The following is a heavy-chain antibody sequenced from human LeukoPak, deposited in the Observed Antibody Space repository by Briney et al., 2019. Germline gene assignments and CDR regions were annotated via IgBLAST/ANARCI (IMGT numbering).Heavy chain of an antibody. V-gene: IGHV2-70*11. CDR3: ARLIAASSYFDY. CDR2: IDWDDDK. Sequence: TLSLTCSVSGGSISNYFWTWIRQPPGKALEWLARIDWDDDKYYSTSLRTRVSISKDTSKEQVVLTMTNMDPGDTATYYCARLIAASSYFDYWGQGMLVTVSS. D-gene: IGHD6-13*01. CDR1: GGSISNYF. J-gene: IGHJ4*02.